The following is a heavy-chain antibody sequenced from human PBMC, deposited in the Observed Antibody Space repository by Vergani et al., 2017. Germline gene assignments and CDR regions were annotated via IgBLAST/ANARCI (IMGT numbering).Heavy chain of an antibody. CDR2: IYTSGST. CDR1: GGSISSHY. D-gene: IGHD3-10*01. CDR3: ASLMRPPYSFDI. J-gene: IGHJ3*02. Sequence: QVQLQESGSGLVKPSETLSLTCTVSGGSISSHYWSWIRQPPGKGLEWIGYIYTSGSTNYNPSLKSRVTISVDTSKNQFSLKLSSVTAADTAVYYCASLMRPPYSFDIWGQGTMVTVSS. V-gene: IGHV4-4*09.